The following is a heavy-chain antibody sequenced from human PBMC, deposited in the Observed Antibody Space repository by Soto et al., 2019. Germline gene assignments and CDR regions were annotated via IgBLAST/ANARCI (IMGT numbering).Heavy chain of an antibody. CDR1: GFTFNTYA. V-gene: IGHV3-33*06. CDR3: VKDREDDDRDFDFYMDV. CDR2: VWSDGSNT. Sequence: QVRLVESGGGVVQPGRSLRLSCAASGFTFNTYAMHWVRQAPGKGLEWVAVVWSDGSNTYYGDSVEGRFTIYRDNSNNTLYLQMNSMLAEDKAVYYWVKDREDDDRDFDFYMDVWGKGTTVTVS. D-gene: IGHD1-26*01. J-gene: IGHJ6*03.